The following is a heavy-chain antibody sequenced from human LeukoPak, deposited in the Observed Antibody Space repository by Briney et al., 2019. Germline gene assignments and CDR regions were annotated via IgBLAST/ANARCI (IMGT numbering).Heavy chain of an antibody. V-gene: IGHV3-74*01. J-gene: IGHJ4*02. CDR3: ARSNQADDY. CDR2: INPGVSST. CDR1: GFTISNNW. Sequence: GGSLRLSCAASGFTISNNWMHWVRQVPGKGLVWVSRINPGVSSTTYADSVKGRFTISRDNAKNTLYLQMNSLRAEDTAVYYCARSNQADDYWGQGTLVTVSS. D-gene: IGHD4-11*01.